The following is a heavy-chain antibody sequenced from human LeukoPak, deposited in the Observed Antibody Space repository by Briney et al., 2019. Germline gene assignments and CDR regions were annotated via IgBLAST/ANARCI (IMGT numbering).Heavy chain of an antibody. J-gene: IGHJ4*02. D-gene: IGHD3-10*01. CDR3: TTYGSGRKFDY. Sequence: GGSLRLSCAASGFSFSDAWMSWVRQIPGQGLEWVGRIESKTDGGTTDYAAPVKGRFTISRDDSTNTLYLQMNSLKAEDTAVYYCTTYGSGRKFDYWGQGILVTVSS. CDR2: IESKTDGGTT. V-gene: IGHV3-15*04. CDR1: GFSFSDAW.